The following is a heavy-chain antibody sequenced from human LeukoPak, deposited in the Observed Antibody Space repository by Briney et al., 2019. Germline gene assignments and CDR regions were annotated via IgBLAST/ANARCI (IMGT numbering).Heavy chain of an antibody. CDR1: GYTFTSYD. Sequence: ASVKVSCKASGYTFTSYDINWVRQATGQGLEWMGWMNPNSGNTGYAQKFQGRVTMTRNTSISTAHMELNSLRSEDTAVYYCARPMTENYYYYGMDVWGQGTTVTVSS. J-gene: IGHJ6*02. CDR2: MNPNSGNT. CDR3: ARPMTENYYYYGMDV. V-gene: IGHV1-8*01.